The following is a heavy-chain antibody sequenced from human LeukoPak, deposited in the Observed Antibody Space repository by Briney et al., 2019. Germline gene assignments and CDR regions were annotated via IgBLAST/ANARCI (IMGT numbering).Heavy chain of an antibody. Sequence: GGSLRLSCAASGFTFSSYGMHWVRRAPGKGLEWVAVISYDGSNKYYADSVKGRFTISRDNSKNTLYLQMNSLRAEDTAVYYCAKERRGSKNNWFDPWGQGTLVTVSS. J-gene: IGHJ5*02. D-gene: IGHD1-26*01. CDR1: GFTFSSYG. CDR2: ISYDGSNK. CDR3: AKERRGSKNNWFDP. V-gene: IGHV3-30*18.